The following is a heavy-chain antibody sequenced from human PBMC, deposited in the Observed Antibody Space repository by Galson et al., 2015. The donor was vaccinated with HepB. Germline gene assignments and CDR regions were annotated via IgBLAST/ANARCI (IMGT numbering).Heavy chain of an antibody. CDR3: ASLPDFWSGGGDYYYYYGMDV. V-gene: IGHV3-7*03. CDR2: IKQDGSEK. Sequence: SLRLSCAASGFTFSSYWMSWVRQAPGKGLEWVANIKQDGSEKYYVDSVRGRFTISRDNAKNSLYLQMNSLRAEDTAVYYCASLPDFWSGGGDYYYYYGMDVWGQGTTVTVSS. J-gene: IGHJ6*02. CDR1: GFTFSSYW. D-gene: IGHD3-3*01.